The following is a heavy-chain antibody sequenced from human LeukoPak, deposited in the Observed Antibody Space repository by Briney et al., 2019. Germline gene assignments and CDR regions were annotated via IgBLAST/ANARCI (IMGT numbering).Heavy chain of an antibody. CDR1: GGSISSSSYY. D-gene: IGHD2-2*01. J-gene: IGHJ5*02. V-gene: IGHV4-39*01. CDR2: IYYSGST. CDR3: ARTTGRYCSSTSCYQAMFDP. Sequence: KTSETLSLTCTVSGGSISSSSYYWGWIRQPPGKGLEWIGSIYYSGSTYYNPSLKSRVTISVDTSKNQFSLKLSSVTAADTAVYYCARTTGRYCSSTSCYQAMFDPWGQGTLVTVSS.